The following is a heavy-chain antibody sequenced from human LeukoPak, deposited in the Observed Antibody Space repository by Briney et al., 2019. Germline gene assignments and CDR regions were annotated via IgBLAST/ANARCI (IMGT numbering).Heavy chain of an antibody. V-gene: IGHV3-48*02. J-gene: IGHJ6*02. CDR2: ISSSSSTI. CDR3: ARDLSYGDYYYYYGMDV. D-gene: IGHD4-17*01. Sequence: GGSLRLSCAASGFTFSSYSMNWVRQAPGKGLEWVSYISSSSSTIYYADSVKGRFTISRGNAKNSLYLQMNSLRDEDTAVYYCARDLSYGDYYYYYGMDVWGQGTTVTVSS. CDR1: GFTFSSYS.